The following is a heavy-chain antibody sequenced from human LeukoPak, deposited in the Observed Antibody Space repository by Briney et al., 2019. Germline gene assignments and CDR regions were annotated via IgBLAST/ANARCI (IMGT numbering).Heavy chain of an antibody. J-gene: IGHJ4*02. D-gene: IGHD5-18*01. CDR1: GYSISSGYY. CDR2: IYYSGST. CDR3: ARVKIQLLIDY. Sequence: SETLSLTCTVSGYSISSGYYWGWIRQSPGKGLEWIGSIYYSGSTYYNPSLKSRVTISVDTSKNQFSLKLSSVTAADTAVYYCARVKIQLLIDYWGQGTLVTVSS. V-gene: IGHV4-38-2*02.